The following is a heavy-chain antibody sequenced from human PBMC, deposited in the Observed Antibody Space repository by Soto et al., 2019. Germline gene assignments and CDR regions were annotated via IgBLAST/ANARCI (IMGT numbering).Heavy chain of an antibody. Sequence: SETLSLTCTVSGGSISTYYWSWIRQPPGKGLEWIGYIYYSGSANYNPSLKSRVTISVDTSKNQFSLKLSSVSAADTAVYYCARDGSRYDFWSGPYYFDYWGQGTLVTVSS. V-gene: IGHV4-59*01. J-gene: IGHJ4*02. CDR1: GGSISTYY. D-gene: IGHD3-3*01. CDR3: ARDGSRYDFWSGPYYFDY. CDR2: IYYSGSA.